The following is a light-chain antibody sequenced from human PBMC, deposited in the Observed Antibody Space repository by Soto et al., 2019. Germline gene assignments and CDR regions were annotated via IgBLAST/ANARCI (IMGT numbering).Light chain of an antibody. V-gene: IGKV1-39*01. CDR2: LAS. CDR3: QQSYDTPIT. CDR1: RNLNNY. J-gene: IGKJ5*01. Sequence: DIQMTQSPPSLSASVGDRVTITCRASRNLNNYLNWYQQKPGKAPKLLIYLASNLQTGVPSRFSGSGSRTDFTLTISSLQPEDFATYYCQQSYDTPITFGQGTRLEIK.